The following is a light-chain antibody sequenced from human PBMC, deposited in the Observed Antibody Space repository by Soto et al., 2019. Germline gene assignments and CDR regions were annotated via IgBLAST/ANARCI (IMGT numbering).Light chain of an antibody. CDR2: DVS. V-gene: IGKV1-5*01. Sequence: DIQMTQSPSTLSASVGDRVTITCRASQSVSNWLAWYQQKPGKAPKLLIYDVSILESGVPSRFSGSGSGTEFTLTITSLQPEDFVVYYCQQYDNSRAFGQGTKVDIK. J-gene: IGKJ1*01. CDR3: QQYDNSRA. CDR1: QSVSNW.